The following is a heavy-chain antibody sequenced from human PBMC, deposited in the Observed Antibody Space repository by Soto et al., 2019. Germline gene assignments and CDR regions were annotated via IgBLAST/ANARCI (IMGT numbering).Heavy chain of an antibody. D-gene: IGHD3-10*01. Sequence: PWGSLRLSCAASGFTFISYSINFFRHSPLKWLEWVSSISSSSSYIYYADSVKGRFTISRDNAKNSLYLQMNSLRAEDTAVYYCAREARRYYGSGSEYGMDVWGQGTTVTVSS. CDR3: AREARRYYGSGSEYGMDV. CDR1: GFTFISYS. J-gene: IGHJ6*02. CDR2: ISSSSSYI. V-gene: IGHV3-21*01.